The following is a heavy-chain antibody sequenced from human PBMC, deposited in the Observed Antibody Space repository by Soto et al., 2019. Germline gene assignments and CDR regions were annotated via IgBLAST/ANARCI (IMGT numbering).Heavy chain of an antibody. V-gene: IGHV5-51*01. J-gene: IGHJ4*02. D-gene: IGHD3-3*01. CDR1: GYSFTSYW. CDR3: ARHFRSWPTPIFGVAPSDY. CDR2: IYPGDSDT. Sequence: PGESLKISCKGSGYSFTSYWIGWVRQMPGKGLEWMGIIYPGDSDTRYSPSFQGQVTISADKSISTAYLQWSSLKASDTAMYYCARHFRSWPTPIFGVAPSDYWGQGTLVTVSS.